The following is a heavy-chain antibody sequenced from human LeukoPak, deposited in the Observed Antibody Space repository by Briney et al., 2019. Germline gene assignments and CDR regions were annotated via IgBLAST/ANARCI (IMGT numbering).Heavy chain of an antibody. CDR1: GYTFTSYG. Sequence: ASVKVSCKASGYTFTSYGISWVRQAPGQGREWMGWISAYNGNTNYAQKLQGRVTMTTDTSTSTAYLELRSLRSDDTAVYSCARSMVRGFYYGMDAWGQGTTVTVSS. J-gene: IGHJ6*02. D-gene: IGHD3-10*01. CDR2: ISAYNGNT. CDR3: ARSMVRGFYYGMDA. V-gene: IGHV1-18*01.